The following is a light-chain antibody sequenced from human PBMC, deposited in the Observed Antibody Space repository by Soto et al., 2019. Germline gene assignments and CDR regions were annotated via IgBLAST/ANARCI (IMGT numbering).Light chain of an antibody. Sequence: QSVLTQPPSASGTPGQRVTISCSGSSSNIGSNTVNWYLQLTGTAPKLHIYSNNQRPSGVPDRFSGSKSGTSASLAISGLQSEDEADYYCAAWDDSLNGRVFGGGTKVTVL. V-gene: IGLV1-44*01. CDR1: SSNIGSNT. CDR3: AAWDDSLNGRV. CDR2: SNN. J-gene: IGLJ2*01.